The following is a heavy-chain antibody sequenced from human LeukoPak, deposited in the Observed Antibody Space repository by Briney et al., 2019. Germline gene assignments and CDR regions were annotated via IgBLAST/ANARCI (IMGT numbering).Heavy chain of an antibody. V-gene: IGHV1-2*05. J-gene: IGHJ5*02. CDR1: GYTFTGYY. D-gene: IGHD6-13*01. CDR2: INPNSGGT. CDR3: ARGEAAAQEYNWFDP. Sequence: ASVKVSCKASGYTFTGYYMHWVRQAPGQGLEWMGRINPNSGGTNYAQKFQGRVTMTRDTSISTAYMELTRLRSDDTGVYYCARGEAAAQEYNWFDPWGQGTLVTVSS.